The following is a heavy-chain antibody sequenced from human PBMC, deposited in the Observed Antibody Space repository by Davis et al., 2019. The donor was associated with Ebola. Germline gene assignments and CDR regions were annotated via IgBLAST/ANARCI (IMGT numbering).Heavy chain of an antibody. CDR3: ARTKARDVYNYNWFDP. CDR2: IYYTGTT. Sequence: MPSETLSLTCTVSGGSIRSSSFYWGWIRQPPGKGLEWIGNIYYTGTTYYNPSLKSRVAISVDTSKNQFSLKLSSVTAADTAVYYCARTKARDVYNYNWFDPWGQGTLVTVSS. J-gene: IGHJ5*02. CDR1: GGSIRSSSFY. D-gene: IGHD5-24*01. V-gene: IGHV4-39*01.